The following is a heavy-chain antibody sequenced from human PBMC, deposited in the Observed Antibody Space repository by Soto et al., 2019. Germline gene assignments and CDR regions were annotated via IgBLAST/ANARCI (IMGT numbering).Heavy chain of an antibody. V-gene: IGHV4-59*01. CDR2: IYYSGST. CDR3: ARSTRNHYFDY. Sequence: PSETLSLTCTVSGGSISSYYWSWIRQPPGKGLEWIGYIYYSGSTNYNPSLKSRVTISVDTSKNQFSLKLSSVTAADTAVYYCARSTRNHYFDYWGQGTLVTVSS. J-gene: IGHJ4*02. CDR1: GGSISSYY.